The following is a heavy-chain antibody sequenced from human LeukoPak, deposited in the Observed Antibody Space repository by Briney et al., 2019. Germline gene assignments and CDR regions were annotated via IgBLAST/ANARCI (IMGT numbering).Heavy chain of an antibody. V-gene: IGHV1-46*01. CDR3: ASWAGEAKNGLWSGPFDY. J-gene: IGHJ4*02. D-gene: IGHD3-3*01. CDR2: INPSGGST. Sequence: GASVKVSCKAFGYTLTRHYMHWVRQAPGQGLEWMGIINPSGGSTSYAQKFQGRVTMTRDTSTSTDYMELSSLRFEDTAVYYCASWAGEAKNGLWSGPFDYWGQGILVTVSS. CDR1: GYTLTRHY.